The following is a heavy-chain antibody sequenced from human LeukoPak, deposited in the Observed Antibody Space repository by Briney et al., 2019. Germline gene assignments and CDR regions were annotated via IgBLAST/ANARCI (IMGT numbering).Heavy chain of an antibody. J-gene: IGHJ4*02. CDR3: TTLYYYDSSGYYSPVFDY. CDR1: GFTFSSYE. CDR2: ISGSGSAI. Sequence: PGGSLKLSCTASGFTFSSYEMNWVRQAPGKGLEWVSYISGSGSAIYYADSVKGRFTISRDNAKNSLHLQMNSLKTEDTAVYYCTTLYYYDSSGYYSPVFDYWGQGTLVTVSS. V-gene: IGHV3-48*03. D-gene: IGHD3-22*01.